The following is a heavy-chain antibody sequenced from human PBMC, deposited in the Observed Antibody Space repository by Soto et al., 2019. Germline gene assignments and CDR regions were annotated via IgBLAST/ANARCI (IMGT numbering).Heavy chain of an antibody. Sequence: GGSLRLSCAASGFTFSSYWMSWVRQAPGKGLEWVANIKQDGSEKYYVDSVKGRFTISRDNAKNSLYLQMNSLRAEDTAVYYCARKRGWELLNDAFDIWGQGTMVTVSS. CDR3: ARKRGWELLNDAFDI. D-gene: IGHD1-26*01. V-gene: IGHV3-7*05. CDR1: GFTFSSYW. CDR2: IKQDGSEK. J-gene: IGHJ3*02.